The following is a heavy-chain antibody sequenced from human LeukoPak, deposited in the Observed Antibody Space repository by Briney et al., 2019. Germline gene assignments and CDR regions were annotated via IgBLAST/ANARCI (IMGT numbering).Heavy chain of an antibody. D-gene: IGHD6-13*01. CDR3: ARVGPIAAAGHY. V-gene: IGHV3-21*01. Sequence: PGGSLRLSCAASGFTFSSYSMNWVRQAPGKGLEWVSSISSSSSYIYYADSVKGRFTISRDNAKNSLYLQMNSLRAEDTAVHYCARVGPIAAAGHYWGQGTLVTFSS. CDR2: ISSSSSYI. CDR1: GFTFSSYS. J-gene: IGHJ4*02.